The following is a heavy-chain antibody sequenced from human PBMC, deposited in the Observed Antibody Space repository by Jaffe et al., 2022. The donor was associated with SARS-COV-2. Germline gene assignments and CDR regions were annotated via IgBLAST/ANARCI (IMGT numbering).Heavy chain of an antibody. CDR2: ISSSSSYI. CDR3: ARDYYDHPNYYYYGMDV. CDR1: GFTFSSYS. J-gene: IGHJ6*02. V-gene: IGHV3-21*01. Sequence: EVQLVESGGGLVKPGGSLRLSCAASGFTFSSYSMNWVRQAPGKGLEWVSSISSSSSYIYYADSVKGRFTISRDNAKNSLYLQMNSLRAEDTAVYYCARDYYDHPNYYYYGMDVWGQGTTVTVSS. D-gene: IGHD3-3*01.